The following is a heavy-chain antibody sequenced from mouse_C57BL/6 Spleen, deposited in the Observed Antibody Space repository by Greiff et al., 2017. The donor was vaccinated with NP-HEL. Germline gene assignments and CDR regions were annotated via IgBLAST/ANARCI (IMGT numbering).Heavy chain of an antibody. J-gene: IGHJ4*01. Sequence: VPLQQSGPVLVKPGPSVKISCKASGFTFTDYYMHWVKQSHGKSLEWIGLVYPYNGGTSYNQKFKGKATLTVDTASSTAYMELNSLTSEDSAVYYCAREKGYYEFAMDYWGQGTAVTVSS. V-gene: IGHV1-36*01. CDR2: VYPYNGGT. CDR3: AREKGYYEFAMDY. CDR1: GFTFTDYY. D-gene: IGHD2-3*01.